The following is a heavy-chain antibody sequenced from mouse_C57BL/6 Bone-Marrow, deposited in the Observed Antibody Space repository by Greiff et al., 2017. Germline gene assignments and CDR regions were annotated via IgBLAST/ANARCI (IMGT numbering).Heavy chain of an antibody. D-gene: IGHD1-1*02. J-gene: IGHJ2*01. CDR1: GYTFTTYW. V-gene: IGHV1-63*01. Sequence: VKLVESGAELVRPGTSVKMSCKASGYTFTTYWIGWAKQRPGHGLAWIGDIYPGGGYTNYNEKFKGKATLTADKSSSTAYMQFSSLTSEYSDIYYCARDYGFDYWGQGTTLTVSS. CDR2: IYPGGGYT. CDR3: ARDYGFDY.